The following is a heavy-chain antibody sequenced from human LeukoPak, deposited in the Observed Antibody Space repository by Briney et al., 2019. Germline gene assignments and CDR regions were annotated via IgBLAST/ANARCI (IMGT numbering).Heavy chain of an antibody. V-gene: IGHV3-53*01. CDR1: GFTVITND. CDR3: ARGVEPLAANTLAY. CDR2: LYSDGNT. Sequence: SGGSLRFSCAASGFTVITNDMTWVRQAPGKGLEWVSVLYSDGNTKYADSVQGRFTISRDNSKNTLYLEMNSLSPDDTAVYYCARGVEPLAANTLAYWGQGTLVTVSS. D-gene: IGHD1-14*01. J-gene: IGHJ4*02.